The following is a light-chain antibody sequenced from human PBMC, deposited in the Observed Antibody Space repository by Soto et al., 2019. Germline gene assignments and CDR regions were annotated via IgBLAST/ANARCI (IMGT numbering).Light chain of an antibody. CDR2: DDN. CDR1: NIGSKS. CDR3: QVWESNSELHVV. V-gene: IGLV3-21*02. Sequence: SYELTQPPSVSVAPGQTARVTCGGNNIGSKSVHWYQQKPGQAPVLVVYDDNDRASGIPERFSGANSADAATLTIDRVEAGDEADYFGQVWESNSELHVVFGGGTKLTVL. J-gene: IGLJ2*01.